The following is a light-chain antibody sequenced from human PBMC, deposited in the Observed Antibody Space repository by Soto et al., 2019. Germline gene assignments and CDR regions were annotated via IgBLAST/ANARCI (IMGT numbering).Light chain of an antibody. CDR2: GAS. CDR3: QQYGSSRRT. J-gene: IGKJ1*01. Sequence: EIVLTQSPGAVSLSPGERATHSCRASQSVSSSYLAWYQQKPGQAPRLLIYGASSRATGIPDRFSGSGSGTDFTLTIGRLEPEDFAVYYCQQYGSSRRTFGEGTKADIK. CDR1: QSVSSSY. V-gene: IGKV3-20*01.